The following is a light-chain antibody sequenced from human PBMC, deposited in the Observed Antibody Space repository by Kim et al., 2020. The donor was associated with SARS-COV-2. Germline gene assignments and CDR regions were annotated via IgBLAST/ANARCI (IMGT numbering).Light chain of an antibody. CDR2: GNS. Sequence: RVTTTCTGSSTTSGAGYDVHWYQQLPGTAPKLLIYGNSNRPSGVPDRFSGSKSGTSASLAITGLQSEDEADYYCQSYDSSLSGWVFGGGTKLTVL. V-gene: IGLV1-40*01. CDR3: QSYDSSLSGWV. CDR1: STTSGAGYD. J-gene: IGLJ3*02.